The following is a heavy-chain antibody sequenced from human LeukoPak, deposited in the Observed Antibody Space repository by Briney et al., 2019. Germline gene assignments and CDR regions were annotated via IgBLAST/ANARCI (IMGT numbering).Heavy chain of an antibody. CDR2: ISGDGGST. CDR3: AKDFPHYYDSSGYHDY. Sequence: GGSLRLSCAASGVTFDDYALHWVRQAPGKGLEWVSLISGDGGSTYYADSVKARFTISGDNNKNSPYLQMNSLRTEDTALYYCAKDFPHYYDSSGYHDYWGQGTLVTVSS. CDR1: GVTFDDYA. V-gene: IGHV3-43*02. J-gene: IGHJ4*02. D-gene: IGHD3-22*01.